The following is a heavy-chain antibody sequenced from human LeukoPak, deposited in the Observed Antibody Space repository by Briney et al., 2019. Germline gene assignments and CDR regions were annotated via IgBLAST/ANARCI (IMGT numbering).Heavy chain of an antibody. CDR3: ARHPTARVSYGLDP. Sequence: SSETLSLTCTVSGGSFSNYYWSWIRQPPGKGLEWIGYIYYSGSTNYNPSLKSRVTISVDTSKNQFTLNLSSVTAADTAVYYCARHPTARVSYGLDPWGQGTLVTVSS. D-gene: IGHD5-18*01. CDR1: GGSFSNYY. CDR2: IYYSGST. J-gene: IGHJ5*02. V-gene: IGHV4-59*08.